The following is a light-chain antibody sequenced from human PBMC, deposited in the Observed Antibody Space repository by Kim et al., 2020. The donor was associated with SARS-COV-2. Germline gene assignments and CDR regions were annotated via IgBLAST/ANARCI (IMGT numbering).Light chain of an antibody. Sequence: SASVGDRVTITGRAIQNIRTWLAWYQRKPGKAPKRLIYDASNLEYGVPSRFSGSGSGTDFTLTITSLQPDDFATYHCQQYNTYSWTFGQGTKLEI. V-gene: IGKV1-5*01. CDR3: QQYNTYSWT. J-gene: IGKJ1*01. CDR2: DAS. CDR1: QNIRTW.